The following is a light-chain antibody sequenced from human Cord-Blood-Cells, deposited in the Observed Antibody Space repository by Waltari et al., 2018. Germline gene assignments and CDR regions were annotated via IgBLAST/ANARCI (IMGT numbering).Light chain of an antibody. J-gene: IGKJ1*01. V-gene: IGKV3-20*01. CDR1: QSVSSIY. Sequence: EIVLTQSPGTLSLSPGEGANLSCRASQSVSSIYLAWYQPKPGQAPRLLIYGASSRATGIPDRFSGSGSGTDFTLTINRLEPEDFAVYYCQQFGSSPLTFGQGTKVEIK. CDR2: GAS. CDR3: QQFGSSPLT.